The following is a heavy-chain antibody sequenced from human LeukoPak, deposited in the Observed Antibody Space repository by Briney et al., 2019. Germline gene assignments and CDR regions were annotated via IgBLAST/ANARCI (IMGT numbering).Heavy chain of an antibody. CDR1: GFTFSSYS. J-gene: IGHJ5*02. D-gene: IGHD1-1*01. CDR3: ARDRTENWFDP. CDR2: ISSSSYI. Sequence: GGSLRLSCAASGFTFSSYSMNWVRQAPGKGLEWVSSISSSSYIYYADPVKGRFTISRDNAKNSLYLQMNSLRAEDTAVYYCARDRTENWFDPWGQGTLVTVSS. V-gene: IGHV3-21*01.